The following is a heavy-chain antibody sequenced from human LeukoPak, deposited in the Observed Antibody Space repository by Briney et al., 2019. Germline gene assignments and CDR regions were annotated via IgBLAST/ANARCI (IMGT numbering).Heavy chain of an antibody. CDR1: GGSISSSSYY. V-gene: IGHV4-39*01. CDR3: ARKTYYYGSGSSYYFDY. CDR2: VFYSGTP. D-gene: IGHD3-10*01. Sequence: TSETLSLTCTVSGGSISSSSYYWDWIRQPPGEGLEWIGSVFYSGTPYYNPSLKSRATIYVDTSKNQFSLKLSSATAADTAVYYCARKTYYYGSGSSYYFDYWGQGTLVTVSS. J-gene: IGHJ4*02.